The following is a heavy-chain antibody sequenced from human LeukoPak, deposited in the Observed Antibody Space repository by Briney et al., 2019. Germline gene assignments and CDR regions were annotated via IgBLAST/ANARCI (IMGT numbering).Heavy chain of an antibody. Sequence: PGGSLRLSCAASGFTFRSFWMSWVRQAPGKRLEWVANIKQNGAEEYYMDSVKGRFTISRDNGKNSLYLQMNSLRVEDTAMYYCARYTAVSSPGPFDMWGQGTMVIVSS. V-gene: IGHV3-7*03. D-gene: IGHD4-17*01. CDR3: ARYTAVSSPGPFDM. CDR2: IKQNGAEE. J-gene: IGHJ3*02. CDR1: GFTFRSFW.